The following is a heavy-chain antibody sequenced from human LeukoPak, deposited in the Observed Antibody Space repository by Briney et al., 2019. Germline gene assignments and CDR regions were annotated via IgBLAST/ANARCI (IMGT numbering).Heavy chain of an antibody. CDR1: GFTFNSYG. CDR3: ARDQTTVNVVPAATGSSYYYYYYGMDV. D-gene: IGHD2-2*01. V-gene: IGHV3-33*01. J-gene: IGHJ6*02. CDR2: IYFDESNK. Sequence: GGSLRLSCAASGFTFNSYGMHWVRQAPGKGLEWVAVIYFDESNKYYADSVKGRFTISRDNSKNTLYLQMNSLRAEDTAVYYCARDQTTVNVVPAATGSSYYYYYYGMDVWGQGTTVTVSS.